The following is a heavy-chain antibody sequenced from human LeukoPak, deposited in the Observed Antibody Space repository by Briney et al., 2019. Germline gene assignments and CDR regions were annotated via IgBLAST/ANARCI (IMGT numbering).Heavy chain of an antibody. CDR1: GFTFNGYS. D-gene: IGHD2-15*01. Sequence: GGSLRLSCVASGFTFNGYSMNWVRQAPGKGLEWISYINGRGDAIYYADFARGRFTISRDNAENSLFLQMSSLRVEDTALYYCARDLPFGYSIHYWGQGTPVTVSS. CDR3: ARDLPFGYSIHY. J-gene: IGHJ4*02. V-gene: IGHV3-48*01. CDR2: INGRGDAI.